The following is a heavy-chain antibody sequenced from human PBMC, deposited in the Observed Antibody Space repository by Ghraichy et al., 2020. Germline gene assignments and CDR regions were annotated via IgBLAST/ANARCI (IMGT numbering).Heavy chain of an antibody. CDR2: IDYSGST. CDR1: GGSISSGGYY. D-gene: IGHD6-6*01. Sequence: SETLSLTCTVSGGSISSGGYYWSWIRQHPGQGLEWIGYIDYSGSTYYNPSLKSRVTISVDTSKNQISLKLSSVTAADTAVYYCARVRVSSSSTPWYLDLWGRGPLVTVSS. J-gene: IGHJ2*01. CDR3: ARVRVSSSSTPWYLDL. V-gene: IGHV4-31*03.